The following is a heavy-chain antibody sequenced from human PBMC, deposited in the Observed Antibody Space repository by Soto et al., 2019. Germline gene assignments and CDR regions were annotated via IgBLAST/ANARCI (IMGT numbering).Heavy chain of an antibody. Sequence: GGSLRLSCAASGFTFSDYYMSWIRQAPGKGLEWVSYISSSGSTIYYADSVKGRFTISRDNAKNSLYLQMNSLRAEDTAVYYCARVVYDILTGYYKDYMDVWGKGTTVTVSS. CDR3: ARVVYDILTGYYKDYMDV. D-gene: IGHD3-9*01. J-gene: IGHJ6*03. V-gene: IGHV3-11*01. CDR1: GFTFSDYY. CDR2: ISSSGSTI.